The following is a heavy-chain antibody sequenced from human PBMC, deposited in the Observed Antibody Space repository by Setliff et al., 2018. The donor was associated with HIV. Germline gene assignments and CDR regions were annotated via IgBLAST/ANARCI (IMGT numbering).Heavy chain of an antibody. V-gene: IGHV4-61*03. CDR2: IYYSGST. Sequence: PSETLSLTCTVFGGSISSGGYYWSWIRQHPGKGLEWIGYIYYSGSTKYNPSLKSRVTISVDTSKNHFSLELSSVTAADTAVYYCARDPSSGWSYYFDYWGQGTLVTVSS. D-gene: IGHD6-19*01. J-gene: IGHJ4*02. CDR3: ARDPSSGWSYYFDY. CDR1: GGSISSGGYY.